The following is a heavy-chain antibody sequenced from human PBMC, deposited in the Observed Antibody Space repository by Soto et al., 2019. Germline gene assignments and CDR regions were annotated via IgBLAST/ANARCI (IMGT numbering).Heavy chain of an antibody. D-gene: IGHD5-12*01. CDR3: ARDGRDGYNRGFFDY. CDR1: GGTFSSYA. V-gene: IGHV1-69*01. Sequence: QVQLVQSGAEVKKPGSSVKVSCKASGGTFSSYAISWVRQAPGQGLEWMGGIIPIFGTANYAQKFQGRVTSTADESTSTAYMELSSLRSEDTAVYYCARDGRDGYNRGFFDYWGQGTLVTVSS. J-gene: IGHJ4*02. CDR2: IIPIFGTA.